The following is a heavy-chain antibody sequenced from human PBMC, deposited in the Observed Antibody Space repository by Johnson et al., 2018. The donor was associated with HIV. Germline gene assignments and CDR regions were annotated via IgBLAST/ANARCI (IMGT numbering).Heavy chain of an antibody. CDR3: ARVSDDYGGNPAAWGAFDV. D-gene: IGHD4-23*01. Sequence: VQLVESGGGLVQPGGSLRLSCAASGFSVSSSYMSWVRQAPGKGLEWVSVIYSGGSTFYTDSVKGRFTISRDNSRNTLYLQMNNLRAEDTALYYCARVSDDYGGNPAAWGAFDVWGQGTMVTVSS. CDR2: IYSGGST. CDR1: GFSVSSSY. J-gene: IGHJ3*01. V-gene: IGHV3-66*01.